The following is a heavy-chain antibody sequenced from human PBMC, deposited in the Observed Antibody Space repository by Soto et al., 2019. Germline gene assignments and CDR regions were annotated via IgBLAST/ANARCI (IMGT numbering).Heavy chain of an antibody. Sequence: SETLSLTCTVSGGSISSSSYYWGWIRQPSGKGLEWIGSIYYSGSTYYNPSLKSRVTISVDTSKNQFSLKLSSVTAADTAVYYCARHACSSTSCYLRYYYYYMDVWGKGTTVT. D-gene: IGHD2-2*01. V-gene: IGHV4-39*01. CDR2: IYYSGST. CDR3: ARHACSSTSCYLRYYYYYMDV. CDR1: GGSISSSSYY. J-gene: IGHJ6*03.